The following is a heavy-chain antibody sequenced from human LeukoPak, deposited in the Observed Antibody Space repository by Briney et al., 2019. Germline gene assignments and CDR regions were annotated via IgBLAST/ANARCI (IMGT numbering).Heavy chain of an antibody. CDR1: GFTLSNYG. J-gene: IGHJ4*02. D-gene: IGHD6-19*01. CDR3: ARLGYGGSGWYFDY. V-gene: IGHV3-33*01. CDR2: IWHDGSNK. Sequence: GGSLRLSCAASGFTLSNYGTHWVRQAPGKGLEWVAVIWHDGSNKYYADSVKGRFTISRDSSKNTLYLQMNSLRAEDTAVYYCARLGYGGSGWYFDYWGQGTLVTVSS.